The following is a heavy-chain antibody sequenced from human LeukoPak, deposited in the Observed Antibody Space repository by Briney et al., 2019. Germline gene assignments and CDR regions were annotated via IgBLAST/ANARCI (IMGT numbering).Heavy chain of an antibody. J-gene: IGHJ4*02. CDR3: ARRGYQLLYGDY. D-gene: IGHD2-2*02. CDR1: GFTFSSYA. V-gene: IGHV3-48*04. CDR2: ISSSGSTI. Sequence: GGSLRLSXAASGFTFSSYAMSWVRQAPGKGLEWVSYISSSGSTIHYADSVKGRFTISRDNAKNSLFLQMNSLRAEDTAVYYCARRGYQLLYGDYWGQGTLVTVSS.